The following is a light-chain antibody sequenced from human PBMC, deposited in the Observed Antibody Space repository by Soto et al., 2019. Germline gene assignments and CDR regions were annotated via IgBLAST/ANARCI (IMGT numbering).Light chain of an antibody. CDR3: SSYAGSSNV. V-gene: IGLV2-8*01. CDR1: SRDVGGYNY. Sequence: QSVLTQPPSASGSPGQSVAISCTGTSRDVGGYNYVSWYQQHPGKAPKLMIYEVNKRPSGVPDRFSGSKSGNTASLTVSGLQAEDEADYYCSSYAGSSNVFGTGTKVT. J-gene: IGLJ1*01. CDR2: EVN.